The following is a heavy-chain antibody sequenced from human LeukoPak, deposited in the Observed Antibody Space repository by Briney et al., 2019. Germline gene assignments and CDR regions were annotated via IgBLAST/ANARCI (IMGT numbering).Heavy chain of an antibody. V-gene: IGHV3-74*01. CDR3: ARRIAVAGNFDY. D-gene: IGHD6-19*01. CDR2: INSDGSST. J-gene: IGHJ4*02. CDR1: GFTFSSYW. Sequence: GGSLRLSCAASGFTFSSYWMHWVRQAPGKGLVWVSRINSDGSSTSYADSVKGRFTISRDNAKNTLHLQMNSLRAEDTAVYYCARRIAVAGNFDYWGQGTLVTVSS.